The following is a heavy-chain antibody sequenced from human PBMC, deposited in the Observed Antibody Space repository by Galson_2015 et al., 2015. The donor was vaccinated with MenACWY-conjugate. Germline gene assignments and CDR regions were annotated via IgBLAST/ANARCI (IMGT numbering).Heavy chain of an antibody. CDR3: AREDFYRCDY. V-gene: IGHV3-23*01. CDR1: GFTFSSYA. CDR2: ISGSTGGT. J-gene: IGHJ4*02. Sequence: SLRLSCAASGFTFSSYAMSWVRQAPGKGLEWVSAISGSTGGTYYVDSVRGRFTISRDNAKNSLYLQMNSLRDDDTAVYYCAREDFYRCDYWGQGTLVTVSS. D-gene: IGHD2/OR15-2a*01.